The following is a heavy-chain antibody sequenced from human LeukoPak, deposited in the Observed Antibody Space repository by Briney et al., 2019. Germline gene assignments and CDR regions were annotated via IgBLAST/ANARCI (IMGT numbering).Heavy chain of an antibody. Sequence: SETLSLTCTVSGGSISSYYWSWIRQPAGKGLEWIGRIYTSGSTNYNPSLKSRVTMSVDTSKNQVSLNLTSVTAADTATYFCARETMLAGFASGLGFSYWGQGILVIVSS. D-gene: IGHD6-19*01. J-gene: IGHJ4*02. CDR3: ARETMLAGFASGLGFSY. V-gene: IGHV4-4*07. CDR1: GGSISSYY. CDR2: IYTSGST.